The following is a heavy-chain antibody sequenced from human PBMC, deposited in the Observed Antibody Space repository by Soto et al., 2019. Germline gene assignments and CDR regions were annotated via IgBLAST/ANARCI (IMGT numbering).Heavy chain of an antibody. Sequence: PGASLRLSGSASVFTFRDENMSWVRQFPGKGLEWVSGISGGGSYIFYADSVQGRFSISRDNPKNSLFLEMNSLRVEDTAVYYCARDSDCHSTSCFFPPHVWGQGTTVTVSS. V-gene: IGHV3-21*06. J-gene: IGHJ6*02. D-gene: IGHD2-2*01. CDR1: VFTFRDEN. CDR3: ARDSDCHSTSCFFPPHV. CDR2: ISGGGSYI.